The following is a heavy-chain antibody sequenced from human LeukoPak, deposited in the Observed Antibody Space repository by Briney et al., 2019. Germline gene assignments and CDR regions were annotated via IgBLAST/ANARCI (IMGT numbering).Heavy chain of an antibody. Sequence: SETLSLTCNVSGASISSGGYYWSWSRQHPGKGLEWIGYIYYSGSTYYNPSLKSRVTISVDMSKNRFSLRLSSVTAADTAVYYCARAGYSSGYVGGFDYWGQGALVTVSS. D-gene: IGHD5-18*01. CDR2: IYYSGST. V-gene: IGHV4-31*03. CDR1: GASISSGGYY. J-gene: IGHJ4*02. CDR3: ARAGYSSGYVGGFDY.